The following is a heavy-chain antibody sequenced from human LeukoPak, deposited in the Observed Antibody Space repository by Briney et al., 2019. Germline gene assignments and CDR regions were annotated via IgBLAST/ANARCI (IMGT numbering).Heavy chain of an antibody. D-gene: IGHD6-19*01. CDR3: ARAVAGTLPIRY. Sequence: GGSLRLSCAASGFTFSSYGMHWVRQAPGKGLEWVAFIRYDGSNKYYADSVKGRFTISRDNAKNTLYLQMNSLRAEDTAVYYCARAVAGTLPIRYWGQGTLVTVSS. V-gene: IGHV3-30*02. CDR2: IRYDGSNK. J-gene: IGHJ4*02. CDR1: GFTFSSYG.